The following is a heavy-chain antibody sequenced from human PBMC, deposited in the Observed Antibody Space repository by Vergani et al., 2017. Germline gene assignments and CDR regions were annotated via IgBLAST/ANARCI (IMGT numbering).Heavy chain of an antibody. Sequence: EVQLLESGGGLVQPGGSLRLSCAASGFTFSSYAMSWVRQAPGKGLEWVSAIGTAGDTYYPGSVKGRFTISRENAKHSLYLQMNSLRAGDTAVYYCARGDILTGPNYYYGREVWGQGTTGTVSS. CDR1: GFTFSSYA. J-gene: IGHJ6*02. V-gene: IGHV3-13*01. D-gene: IGHD3-9*01. CDR3: ARGDILTGPNYYYGREV. CDR2: IGTAGDT.